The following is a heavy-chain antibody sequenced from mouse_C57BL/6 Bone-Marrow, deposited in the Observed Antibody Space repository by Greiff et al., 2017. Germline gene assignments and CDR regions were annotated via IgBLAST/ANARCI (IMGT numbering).Heavy chain of an antibody. CDR2: ISDGGSYT. D-gene: IGHD2-3*01. CDR3: AREGGYYPLYFDY. CDR1: GFTFSSYA. V-gene: IGHV5-4*01. J-gene: IGHJ2*01. Sequence: EVKLMESGGGLVKPGGSLKLSCAASGFTFSSYAMSWVRQTPEKRLEWVATISDGGSYTYYPDNVKGRFTISRDNAKNTLYLQMSHLKSEDTAMYYCAREGGYYPLYFDYWGQGTTLTVSS.